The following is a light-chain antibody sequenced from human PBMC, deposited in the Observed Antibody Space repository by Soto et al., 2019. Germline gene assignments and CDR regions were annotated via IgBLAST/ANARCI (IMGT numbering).Light chain of an antibody. J-gene: IGKJ5*01. Sequence: IGMTQSPATLSVSPGERATLSCRAGQSVSTNLAWYQQKPGQAPRLLIYDASTRATGIPARFSGSGSGTEFTLTISSLQSEDFAVYYCQQYYDWPITFGQGTRLEIK. CDR3: QQYYDWPIT. CDR2: DAS. CDR1: QSVSTN. V-gene: IGKV3-15*01.